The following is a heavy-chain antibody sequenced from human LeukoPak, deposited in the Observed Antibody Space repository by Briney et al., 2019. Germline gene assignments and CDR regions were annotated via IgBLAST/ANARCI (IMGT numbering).Heavy chain of an antibody. CDR1: GFTFSSYS. V-gene: IGHV3-21*01. J-gene: IGHJ5*02. CDR3: ARGCTSCYTNWFDP. Sequence: GGSLRLSCAASGFTFSSYSMNWVRQAPGKGLEWVSAISSSSRYIYYADSVKGRFTISRDNAKNSLYLQMNSLRAEDTAVYYCARGCTSCYTNWFDPWGQGTLVTVSS. D-gene: IGHD2-2*02. CDR2: ISSSSRYI.